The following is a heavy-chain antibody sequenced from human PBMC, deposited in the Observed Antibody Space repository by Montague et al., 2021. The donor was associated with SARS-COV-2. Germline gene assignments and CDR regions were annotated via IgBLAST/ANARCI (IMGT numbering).Heavy chain of an antibody. CDR1: GFSLGTSGMC. D-gene: IGHD6-13*01. CDR3: ARILVAAAGSPFDP. CDR2: IDWDDDK. Sequence: PALGKPTQTLTLTCTFSGFSLGTSGMCVSWIRQLPGKALEWLARIDWDDDKYYSTSLKTRLTISKDTSKNQVALTMTNMDPVDTATYYCARILVAAAGSPFDPWGQGTLVTVSS. J-gene: IGHJ5*02. V-gene: IGHV2-70*11.